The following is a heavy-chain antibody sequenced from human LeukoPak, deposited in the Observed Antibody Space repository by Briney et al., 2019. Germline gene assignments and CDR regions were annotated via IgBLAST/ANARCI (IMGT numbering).Heavy chain of an antibody. J-gene: IGHJ5*02. V-gene: IGHV3-21*01. CDR2: ISSSSSYI. Sequence: PGGSLRHSCAASGFTFSSYSMNWVRQAPGKGLEWVSSISSSSSYIYYADSVKGRFTISRDNAKNSLYLQMNSLRAEDTAVYYCAREVDVVVVAATRDGGPNWFDPWGQGTLVTVSS. CDR3: AREVDVVVVAATRDGGPNWFDP. CDR1: GFTFSSYS. D-gene: IGHD2-15*01.